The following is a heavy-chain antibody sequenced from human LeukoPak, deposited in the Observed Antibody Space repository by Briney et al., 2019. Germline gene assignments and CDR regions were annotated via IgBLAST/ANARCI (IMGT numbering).Heavy chain of an antibody. Sequence: GGSLRLSCAASGFTFSNAWMSWVRQAPGKGLEWVGRIKSKTDGGTTDYAAPVKGRFTISRDDSKNTLYLQMNSLKTEDTAVYYCTTVIGRSYHYFDYWGQGTLVTVSS. CDR3: TTVIGRSYHYFDY. J-gene: IGHJ4*02. CDR2: IKSKTDGGTT. CDR1: GFTFSNAW. D-gene: IGHD1-26*01. V-gene: IGHV3-15*01.